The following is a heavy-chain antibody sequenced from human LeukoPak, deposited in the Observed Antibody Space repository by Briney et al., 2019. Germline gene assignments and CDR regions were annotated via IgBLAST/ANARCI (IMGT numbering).Heavy chain of an antibody. CDR3: ARGGGLDV. V-gene: IGHV3-7*03. CDR2: INQNGNVN. J-gene: IGHJ6*02. D-gene: IGHD3-16*01. Sequence: GGSLRLSCAASGFTFSSYWMNWARQAPGKGLEWVASINQNGNVNYYVDSVKGRFTISRDNAKNTLYLQMSNLRAEDTAVYFCARGGGLDVWGQGATVTVSS. CDR1: GFTFSSYW.